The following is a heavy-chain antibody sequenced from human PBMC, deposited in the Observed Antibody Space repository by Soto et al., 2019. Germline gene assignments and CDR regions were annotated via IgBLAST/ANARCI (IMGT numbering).Heavy chain of an antibody. Sequence: QVQLVQSGAEVKKPGASVKVSCKASGYTFTSYGISWVRQAPGQGLEWMGWISAYNGNTNYAQKLQGRVTMTTDTSTSTAYMELRSLRSDDTAVYYCARDHPHGPPIEYGDADAFDIWGQGTMVTVSS. CDR2: ISAYNGNT. D-gene: IGHD4-17*01. J-gene: IGHJ3*02. CDR1: GYTFTSYG. V-gene: IGHV1-18*01. CDR3: ARDHPHGPPIEYGDADAFDI.